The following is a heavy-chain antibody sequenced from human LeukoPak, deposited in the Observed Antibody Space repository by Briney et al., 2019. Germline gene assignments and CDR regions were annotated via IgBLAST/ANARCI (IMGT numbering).Heavy chain of an antibody. CDR2: IYHSGST. CDR1: GYSISSGYY. D-gene: IGHD3-9*01. V-gene: IGHV4-38-2*01. Sequence: SETLSLTCAVSGYSISSGYYWGWIRQPPGKGLQWIGSIYHSGSTYYNPSLKSRVTISLDTSKNQFSLKLSSVTAADTAVYYCARPPGAGYYFDYRGQGTLVTVSS. CDR3: ARPPGAGYYFDY. J-gene: IGHJ4*02.